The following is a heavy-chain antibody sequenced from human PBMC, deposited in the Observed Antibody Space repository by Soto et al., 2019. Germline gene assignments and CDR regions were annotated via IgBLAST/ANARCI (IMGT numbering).Heavy chain of an antibody. CDR1: GGSFMSQA. J-gene: IGHJ6*02. V-gene: IGHV1-69*13. Sequence: ASVKVSCKTSGGSFMSQAISWVRQAPGQGPEWMGGIIPFSGTVTYTQRFQGRLTLTADEPTKTAYMELSSLRSEDTAVYYCARGSYDSYAGFFGMDVWGQGTKVTVSS. CDR3: ARGSYDSYAGFFGMDV. D-gene: IGHD3-10*01. CDR2: IIPFSGTV.